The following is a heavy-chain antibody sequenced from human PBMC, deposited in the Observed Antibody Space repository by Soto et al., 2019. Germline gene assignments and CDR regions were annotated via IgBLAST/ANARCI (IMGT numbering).Heavy chain of an antibody. CDR2: IFPGGST. D-gene: IGHD3-9*01. Sequence: GGSLRLSCAASGFTFSTYTMNWVRQAPGKGLEWVAGIFPGGSTYYANSVKGRFTISRDHSQSSVFLQMSSLRDEDTAVYYWAKAHQPDGIWTFDLWGQETLITV. J-gene: IGHJ4*02. V-gene: IGHV3-23*03. CDR1: GFTFSTYT. CDR3: AKAHQPDGIWTFDL.